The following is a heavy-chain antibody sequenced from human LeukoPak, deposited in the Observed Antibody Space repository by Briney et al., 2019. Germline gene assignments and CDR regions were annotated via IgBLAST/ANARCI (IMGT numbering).Heavy chain of an antibody. CDR1: GFIFRNYA. Sequence: GGSLRLSCTASGFIFRNYAMAWVRQAPGKGLEWVSALNGGSGNIYYVDSVKGRFTISRDNVEHILYLEMNSLRAEDTAIYYCAKTRTFTIFDAFDIWGQGTMVTVSS. CDR2: LNGGSGNI. V-gene: IGHV3-23*01. J-gene: IGHJ3*02. D-gene: IGHD3-3*01. CDR3: AKTRTFTIFDAFDI.